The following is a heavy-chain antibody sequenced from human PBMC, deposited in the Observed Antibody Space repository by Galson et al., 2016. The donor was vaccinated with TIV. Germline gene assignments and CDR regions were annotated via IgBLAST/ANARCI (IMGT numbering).Heavy chain of an antibody. Sequence: SLRLSCAASGFTFSTFWMSWVRQAPGKGLEWVANIKQDGSDKNYVDSVKGRFTISRDHTKNSVFLQMSSLRAEDAAVYYCVRDWDDYGHHSALDSWGQGTEVTVSS. D-gene: IGHD4-17*01. CDR3: VRDWDDYGHHSALDS. J-gene: IGHJ4*02. V-gene: IGHV3-7*01. CDR2: IKQDGSDK. CDR1: GFTFSTFW.